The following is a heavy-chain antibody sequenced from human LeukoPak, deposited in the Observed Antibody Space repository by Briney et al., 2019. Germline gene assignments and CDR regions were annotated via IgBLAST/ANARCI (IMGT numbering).Heavy chain of an antibody. V-gene: IGHV4-59*12. CDR1: GGSISSYY. J-gene: IGHJ3*02. D-gene: IGHD2-15*01. Sequence: PSETLSLTCTVSGGSISSYYWSWIRQPPGKGLEWIGYIYYSGSTNYNPSLKSRVTISVDRSKNQFSLKLSSVTAADTAVYYCARDNCSGGSCYYGAFDIWGQGTMVTVSS. CDR3: ARDNCSGGSCYYGAFDI. CDR2: IYYSGST.